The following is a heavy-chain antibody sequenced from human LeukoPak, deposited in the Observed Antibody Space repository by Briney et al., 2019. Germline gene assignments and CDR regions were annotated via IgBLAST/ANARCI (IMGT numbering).Heavy chain of an antibody. D-gene: IGHD3-22*01. Sequence: ASVKVSCKASGYTFTGYYMHWVRQAPGQGLEWMGWINPNSGGTNYAQKLQGRVTMTRDTSISTAYMELSRLRSDDTAVYYCALPYDSSGYYSDYWGQGTLVTVSS. CDR2: INPNSGGT. CDR3: ALPYDSSGYYSDY. CDR1: GYTFTGYY. V-gene: IGHV1-2*02. J-gene: IGHJ4*02.